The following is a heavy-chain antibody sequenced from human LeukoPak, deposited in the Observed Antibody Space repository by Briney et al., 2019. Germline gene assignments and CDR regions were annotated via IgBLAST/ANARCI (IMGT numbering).Heavy chain of an antibody. CDR3: ARDTAYSNPPDYMDV. Sequence: PGGSLRLSCAASGFTFSSYSMNWVRQAPGKGLEWVSYISSSSSTIYYADSVKGRFNISRDNAKNSLYLQMNSLRAEDTAVYYCARDTAYSNPPDYMDVWGKGTTVTVSS. J-gene: IGHJ6*03. CDR1: GFTFSSYS. V-gene: IGHV3-48*01. CDR2: ISSSSSTI. D-gene: IGHD4-11*01.